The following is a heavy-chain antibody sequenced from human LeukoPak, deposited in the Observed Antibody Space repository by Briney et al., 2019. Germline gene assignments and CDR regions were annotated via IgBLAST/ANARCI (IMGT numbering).Heavy chain of an antibody. CDR2: ISYDGSNK. CDR1: GFTFSSYA. D-gene: IGHD3-10*01. CDR3: ARVPMVRGVIGVCFDY. J-gene: IGHJ4*02. Sequence: GRSLRLSCAASGFTFSSYAMHWVRQAPGKGLEWVAVISYDGSNKYYADSVKGRFTISRDNSKNTLYLQMNSLRAEDTAVYYCARVPMVRGVIGVCFDYWGQGTLVTVSS. V-gene: IGHV3-30*04.